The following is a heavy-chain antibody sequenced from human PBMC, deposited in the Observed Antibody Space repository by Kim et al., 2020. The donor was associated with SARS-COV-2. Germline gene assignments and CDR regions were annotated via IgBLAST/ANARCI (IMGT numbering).Heavy chain of an antibody. D-gene: IGHD3-10*02. Sequence: GGSLRLSCAASEFTFGSYWMAWVRQAPGKGLEWVGNTKYDGSEEYYLDSVKGRFTISRDNAKNSLYLQMNRLRAEDTAVYYCARYYVTHNYRDAFDIWG. CDR3: ARYYVTHNYRDAFDI. CDR1: EFTFGSYW. V-gene: IGHV3-7*01. CDR2: TKYDGSEE. J-gene: IGHJ3*02.